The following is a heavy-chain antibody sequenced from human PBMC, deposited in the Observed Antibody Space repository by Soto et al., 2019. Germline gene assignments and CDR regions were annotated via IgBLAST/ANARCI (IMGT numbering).Heavy chain of an antibody. CDR3: LRQDAHEYGPPQYYSDY. V-gene: IGHV3-33*05. D-gene: IGHD4-17*01. Sequence: QVQLVESGGGVVQPGRSLRLFCAASGFSFSNYGIHWVRQAPGKGLEWVAMIQFDGSVTHYVESVKDRFTISRDATKKTVYMEMKRPKAENTAVYYCLRQDAHEYGPPQYYSDYRCQGTLISVSS. J-gene: IGHJ4*02. CDR2: IQFDGSVT. CDR1: GFSFSNYG.